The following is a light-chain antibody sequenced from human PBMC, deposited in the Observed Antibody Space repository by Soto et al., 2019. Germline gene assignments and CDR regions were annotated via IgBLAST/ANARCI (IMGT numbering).Light chain of an antibody. CDR1: QSLSFN. CDR3: QQYIKWPIT. J-gene: IGKJ5*01. CDR2: AAS. Sequence: EIVMTQSPATLSVSPWERATLSCRASQSLSFNLAWYQQKPGQAPRLLIYAASTRATGIPARFSGSGSGTEFTLTISSLQSEDFAVYYCQQYIKWPITFGQGTRLEIK. V-gene: IGKV3-15*01.